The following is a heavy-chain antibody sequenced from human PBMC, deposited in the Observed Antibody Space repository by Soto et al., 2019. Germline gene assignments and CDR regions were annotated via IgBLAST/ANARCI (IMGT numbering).Heavy chain of an antibody. CDR1: GYPFSSYA. J-gene: IGHJ4*02. CDR3: ARDNGDGTFDF. CDR2: INAGYGNT. D-gene: IGHD1-1*01. V-gene: IGHV1-3*01. Sequence: GSVKVSFKASGYPFSSYAMHLVRQAPGQSLEWMGWINAGYGNTKSSQKFQDRVTISRYTSASTAYMELTSLRSEDTAVYYCARDNGDGTFDFWGQGTMVTVSS.